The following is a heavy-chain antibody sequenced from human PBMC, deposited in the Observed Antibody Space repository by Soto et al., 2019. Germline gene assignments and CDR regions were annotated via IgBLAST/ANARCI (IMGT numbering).Heavy chain of an antibody. CDR1: VFTFSSYG. CDR2: IWYDGSNK. D-gene: IGHD6-6*01. J-gene: IGHJ4*02. Sequence: QVQLVESGGGVVQPGRSLRLSCAESVFTFSSYGMHWVRQAPGKGLEWVAVIWYDGSNKYYADSVKGRFTISRDNSKNTLYLQMNSLRAEDTAVYYCARDEAARPMDYWGQGTLVTVSS. CDR3: ARDEAARPMDY. V-gene: IGHV3-33*01.